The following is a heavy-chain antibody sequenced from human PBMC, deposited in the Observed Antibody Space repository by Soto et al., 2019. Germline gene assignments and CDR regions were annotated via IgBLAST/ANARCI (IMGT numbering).Heavy chain of an antibody. CDR2: IYWDDDK. CDR1: GFSLSTSGVG. D-gene: IGHD6-19*01. V-gene: IGHV2-5*02. CDR3: AHSHSSGWYSFPYFDY. J-gene: IGHJ4*02. Sequence: QITLKESGPTLVKPTQTLTLTCTFSGFSLSTSGVGVGWIRQPPGKALEWLALIYWDDDKRYSPSLKSRLTITXXTXNXXVVPTMTNMDPVDTATFYCAHSHSSGWYSFPYFDYWGQGTLVTVSS.